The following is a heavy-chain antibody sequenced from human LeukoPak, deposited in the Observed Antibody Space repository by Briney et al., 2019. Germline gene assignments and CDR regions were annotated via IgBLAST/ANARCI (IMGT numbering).Heavy chain of an antibody. J-gene: IGHJ4*02. D-gene: IGHD3-10*01. V-gene: IGHV3-30*04. CDR1: GFTFSSCA. CDR2: ISHDGSNK. Sequence: PGRSLRLSCAASGFTFSSCAMHWVRQAPGKGLEWVAVISHDGSNKYYADSVKGRFTISRDNSKNTQYLQMNSLRAEDTAVYYCARDASYYGSGSYYNGDYWGQGTLVTVSS. CDR3: ARDASYYGSGSYYNGDY.